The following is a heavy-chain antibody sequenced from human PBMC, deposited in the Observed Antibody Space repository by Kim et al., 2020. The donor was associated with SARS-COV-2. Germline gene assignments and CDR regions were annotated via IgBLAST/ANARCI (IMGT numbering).Heavy chain of an antibody. V-gene: IGHV4-34*01. Sequence: SETLSLTCAVYGGSFSGYYWSWIRQPPGKGLEWIGEINHSGSTNYNPSLKSRVTISVDTSKNQFSLKLSSVTAADTAVYYCAREDYGGNSSWYFDLWGRGTLVTVSS. CDR3: AREDYGGNSSWYFDL. D-gene: IGHD4-17*01. CDR1: GGSFSGYY. CDR2: INHSGST. J-gene: IGHJ2*01.